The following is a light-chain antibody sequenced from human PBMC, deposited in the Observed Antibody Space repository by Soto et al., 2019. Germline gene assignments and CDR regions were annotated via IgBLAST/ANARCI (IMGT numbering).Light chain of an antibody. V-gene: IGKV3-15*01. CDR1: QSVSSN. J-gene: IGKJ1*01. CDR3: LQYDNWPRT. CDR2: GAS. Sequence: EIVMTQSPATLSVSPGERATLSCRASQSVSSNLAWYQQKPGQAPRLLIYGASTRATGIPARLSGSGSGTEFTLTISSLQSEDFAVYYCLQYDNWPRTFGQGTKVEIK.